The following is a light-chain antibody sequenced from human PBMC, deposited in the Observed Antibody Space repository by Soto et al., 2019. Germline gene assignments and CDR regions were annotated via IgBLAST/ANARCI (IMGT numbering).Light chain of an antibody. J-gene: IGLJ2*01. Sequence: QSALTQPASVSGSPGQSITISCAGTNSDVGGYNFVSWYQHHPGKAPKLMIYDVSNRPSGVSDRFSGSKSGNTASLTISGLQAEDEADYYFSSFSIRSPVIFGGGTKLPVL. CDR2: DVS. CDR1: NSDVGGYNF. CDR3: SSFSIRSPVI. V-gene: IGLV2-14*03.